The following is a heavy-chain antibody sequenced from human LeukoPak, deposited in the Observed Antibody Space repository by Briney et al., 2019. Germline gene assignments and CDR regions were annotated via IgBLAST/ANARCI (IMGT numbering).Heavy chain of an antibody. V-gene: IGHV3-21*01. CDR1: GFIFSNSA. J-gene: IGHJ4*02. Sequence: PGGSLRLSCAASGFIFSNSAMNWVRQAPGKGLEWVSSINNDGSYIYYAGSVKGRFTISRDNAKNSLYLQMNSLRAEDTAVYYCIHYGSGSYSTNYWGQGTLVTVSS. CDR2: INNDGSYI. D-gene: IGHD3-10*01. CDR3: IHYGSGSYSTNY.